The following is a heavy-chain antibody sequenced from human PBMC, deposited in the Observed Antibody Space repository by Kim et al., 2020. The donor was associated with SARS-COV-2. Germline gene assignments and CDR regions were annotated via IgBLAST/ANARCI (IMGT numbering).Heavy chain of an antibody. Sequence: GGSLRLSCAASGFTVSSNYMSWVRQAPGKGLEWVSVIYSGGSTYYADSVKGRFTISRDNSKNTLYLQMNSLRAEDTAVYYCARDQSVMVRGVIALTAGMDVWGQGTTVTVSS. CDR1: GFTVSSNY. D-gene: IGHD3-10*01. CDR3: ARDQSVMVRGVIALTAGMDV. CDR2: IYSGGST. J-gene: IGHJ6*02. V-gene: IGHV3-53*01.